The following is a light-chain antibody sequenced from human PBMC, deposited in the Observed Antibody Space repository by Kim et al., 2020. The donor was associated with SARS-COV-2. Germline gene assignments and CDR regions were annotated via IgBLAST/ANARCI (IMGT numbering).Light chain of an antibody. V-gene: IGLV1-47*02. Sequence: KVTISCCGSSSTIGSHYVLWYQQPPGIAPKLLIFSNSQRPSGVTARFSGSKSGTSASLAIIGLRSEDEADYFCAAWDDSLTGLYVFGPGTKVTVL. J-gene: IGLJ1*01. CDR3: AAWDDSLTGLYV. CDR1: SSTIGSHY. CDR2: SNS.